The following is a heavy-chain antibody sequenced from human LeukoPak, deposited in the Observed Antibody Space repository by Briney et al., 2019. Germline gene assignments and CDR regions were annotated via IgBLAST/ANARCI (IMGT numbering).Heavy chain of an antibody. J-gene: IGHJ4*02. D-gene: IGHD3-9*01. V-gene: IGHV3-11*04. CDR1: GFTFSDYY. Sequence: GGSLRLSCAASGFTFSDYYMSWIRRAPGKGLEWVSYISSSGSTIYYADSVKGRFTISRDNSKNTLYLQMNSLRAEDTAVYYCAKDPFYYDILTGPDYWGQGTLVTVSS. CDR3: AKDPFYYDILTGPDY. CDR2: ISSSGSTI.